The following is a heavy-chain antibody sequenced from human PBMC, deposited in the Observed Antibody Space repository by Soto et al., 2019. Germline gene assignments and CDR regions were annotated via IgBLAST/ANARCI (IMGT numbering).Heavy chain of an antibody. CDR3: AKNPSRTWAAVTVFDY. CDR1: GFTFDDYA. V-gene: IGHV3-9*01. CDR2: ISWNSGSI. J-gene: IGHJ4*02. D-gene: IGHD6-13*01. Sequence: EVQLVESGGGLVQPGRSLRLSCAASGFTFDDYAMHWVRQAPGKGLEWVSGISWNSGSIGYADSVKGRFTISRDNAKNSLYLQMNSLRAEDTALYYCAKNPSRTWAAVTVFDYWGQGTLVTVSS.